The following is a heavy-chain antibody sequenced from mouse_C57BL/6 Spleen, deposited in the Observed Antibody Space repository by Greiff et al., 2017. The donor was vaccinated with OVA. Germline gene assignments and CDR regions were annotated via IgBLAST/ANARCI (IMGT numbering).Heavy chain of an antibody. D-gene: IGHD4-1*01. CDR3: VRGLGYYYAMDY. CDR2: IRSKSNNYAT. CDR1: GFSFNTYA. Sequence: EVHLVESGGGLVQPKGSLKLSCAASGFSFNTYAMNWVRQAPGKGLEWVARIRSKSNNYATYYADSVKDRFTISRDDSESMLYLQMNNLKTEDTAMYYCVRGLGYYYAMDYWGQGTSVTVSS. J-gene: IGHJ4*01. V-gene: IGHV10-1*01.